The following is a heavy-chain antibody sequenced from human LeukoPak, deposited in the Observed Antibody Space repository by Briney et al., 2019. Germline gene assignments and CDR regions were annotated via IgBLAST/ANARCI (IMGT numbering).Heavy chain of an antibody. CDR3: ARDLRPPMYSSSWYALDP. V-gene: IGHV1-2*02. CDR2: INPNSGGT. D-gene: IGHD6-13*01. Sequence: ASVKVSCKASGYTFTGYYMHWVRQAPGQGLEWMGWINPNSGGTNYAQKSQGRVTMTRDTSISTAYMELSRLRSDDTAVYYCARDLRPPMYSSSWYALDPWGQGTLVTVSS. CDR1: GYTFTGYY. J-gene: IGHJ5*02.